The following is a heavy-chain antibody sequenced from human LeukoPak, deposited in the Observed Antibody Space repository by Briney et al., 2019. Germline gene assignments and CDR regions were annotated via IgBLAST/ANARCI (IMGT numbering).Heavy chain of an antibody. J-gene: IGHJ4*02. D-gene: IGHD3-22*01. CDR1: GFTFSDYY. V-gene: IGHV3-11*06. CDR3: ARDHADYCDSSGYLGVDY. CDR2: ISSSSSYT. Sequence: PGGSLRLSCAASGFTFSDYYMSWIRQAPGKGLEWVSYISSSSSYTNYADSVKGRFTISRDNAKNSLYLQMNSLRAEDTAVYYCARDHADYCDSSGYLGVDYWGQGTLVTVSS.